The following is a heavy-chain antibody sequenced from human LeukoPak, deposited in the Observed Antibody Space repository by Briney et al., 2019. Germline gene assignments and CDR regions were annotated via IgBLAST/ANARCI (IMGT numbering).Heavy chain of an antibody. V-gene: IGHV4-31*03. CDR2: IYYSGST. CDR1: GGSISSGGYY. J-gene: IGHJ5*02. CDR3: ASTDMPTVTNFWFDP. Sequence: SETLSLTCTVSGGSISSGGYYWSWIRQHPGKGLEWIGYIYYSGSTYYNPSLKSRVTISVDTSKNQFSLKLSSVTAADTAVYYWASTDMPTVTNFWFDPWGQGTLVTVSS. D-gene: IGHD4-17*01.